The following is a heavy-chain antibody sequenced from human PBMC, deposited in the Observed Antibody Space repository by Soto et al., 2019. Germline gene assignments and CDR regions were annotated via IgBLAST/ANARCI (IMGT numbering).Heavy chain of an antibody. CDR2: INSDGSTT. CDR1: GFSFSNYW. Sequence: GGSLRLSCEVSGFSFSNYWMHWVRQAPGKGLVWVSRINSDGSTTRDADSVEGRFTISRDNAKNTLYLQMNSLRAEDTAVYYCARDGDGDIPLDHWGRGALVTVSS. V-gene: IGHV3-74*01. CDR3: ARDGDGDIPLDH. J-gene: IGHJ4*02.